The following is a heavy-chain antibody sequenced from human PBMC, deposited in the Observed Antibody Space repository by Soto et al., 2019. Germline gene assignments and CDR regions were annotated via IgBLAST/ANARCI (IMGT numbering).Heavy chain of an antibody. Sequence: PSVKVSCKASGYTFTSYDINWVRQATGQGLEWMGWMNPNSGNTGYAQKFQGRVTMTRNTSISTAYMELSSLRSEDTAVYYCARGRGIVLMVYAIRRHNWFDPWGQGTLVTVSS. D-gene: IGHD2-8*01. V-gene: IGHV1-8*01. CDR1: GYTFTSYD. CDR3: ARGRGIVLMVYAIRRHNWFDP. J-gene: IGHJ5*02. CDR2: MNPNSGNT.